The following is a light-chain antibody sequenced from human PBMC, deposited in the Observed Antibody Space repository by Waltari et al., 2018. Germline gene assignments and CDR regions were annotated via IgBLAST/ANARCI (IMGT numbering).Light chain of an antibody. Sequence: AIRMTQSPSSFSASTGDRVTITCRASQGISNYLAWYQHKPGKAPKLLIYAASTLQSGVPSRFSGSGSGTDFTLTISCLQSEDFATYYCQQYYSYPYTFGQGTKLEIK. CDR3: QQYYSYPYT. V-gene: IGKV1-8*01. CDR1: QGISNY. CDR2: AAS. J-gene: IGKJ2*01.